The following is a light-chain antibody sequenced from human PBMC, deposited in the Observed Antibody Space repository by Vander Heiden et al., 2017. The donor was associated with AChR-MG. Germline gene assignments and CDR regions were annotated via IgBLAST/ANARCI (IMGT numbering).Light chain of an antibody. J-gene: IGLJ3*02. Sequence: QSALTQPASVSESPGQSITISCTGTSSDVGGYNYVSWYQQHPGKAPKLMIYDVSKRPSGVSNRFSGSKSGNTASLTISGLQAEDEADYYCSSYTSSSTQVFGGGTKLTVL. CDR2: DVS. V-gene: IGLV2-14*01. CDR1: SSDVGGYNY. CDR3: SSYTSSSTQV.